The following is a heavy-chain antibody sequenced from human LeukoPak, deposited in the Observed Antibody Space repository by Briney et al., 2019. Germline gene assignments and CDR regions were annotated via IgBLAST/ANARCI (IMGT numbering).Heavy chain of an antibody. J-gene: IGHJ6*03. CDR3: AKSWSGYYHYYMDV. D-gene: IGHD3-3*01. V-gene: IGHV3-30*02. Sequence: GGSLRLSCAASGFSFRTYAMHWVSQAPGKGLEWVASIGNDGTNRNHVDSVKGRFTSSRDNSKNTVFLQMDSLRPEDTAIYYCAKSWSGYYHYYMDVWGTGTTVTVSS. CDR1: GFSFRTYA. CDR2: IGNDGTNR.